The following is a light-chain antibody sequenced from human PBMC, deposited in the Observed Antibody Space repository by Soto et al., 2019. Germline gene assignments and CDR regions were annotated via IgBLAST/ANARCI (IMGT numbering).Light chain of an antibody. Sequence: QMTQSPSSLSASVGEKIIITCRASRDVGSDVSWYQQKPGQAPKLLIYAASNLYTGVPSRFSGSRSGTEFTLTISSLQPDDFATYYCQQYISYPWTFGQGTKVNIK. CDR1: RDVGSD. CDR2: AAS. CDR3: QQYISYPWT. V-gene: IGKV1-17*01. J-gene: IGKJ1*01.